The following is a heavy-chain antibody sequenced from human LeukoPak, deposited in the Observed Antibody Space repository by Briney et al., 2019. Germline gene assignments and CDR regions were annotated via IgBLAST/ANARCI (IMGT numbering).Heavy chain of an antibody. CDR2: INHSGST. V-gene: IGHV4-34*01. D-gene: IGHD1-14*01. Sequence: SETLSLTCAAYGGSFSGYYWSWIRQPPGKGLEWIGEINHSGSTNYNPSLQSRVPISVDTSKNQFSLTLSSVTAADPAVYYCASGRRWFDPWGQGTLVTVSS. CDR1: GGSFSGYY. J-gene: IGHJ5*02. CDR3: ASGRRWFDP.